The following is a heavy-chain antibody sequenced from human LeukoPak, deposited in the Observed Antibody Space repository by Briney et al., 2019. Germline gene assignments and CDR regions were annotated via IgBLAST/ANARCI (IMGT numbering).Heavy chain of an antibody. Sequence: SETLSLTCTVSGYSISSGYYWGWIRQPPGKGLEWIGSIYHSGSTYYNPSLKSRVTISVDTSKNQFSLKLSSVTAADTAVYYCARVGEYDSSGYYYPYYFDYWGRGTLVTVSS. CDR2: IYHSGST. D-gene: IGHD3-22*01. V-gene: IGHV4-38-2*02. CDR3: ARVGEYDSSGYYYPYYFDY. J-gene: IGHJ4*02. CDR1: GYSISSGYY.